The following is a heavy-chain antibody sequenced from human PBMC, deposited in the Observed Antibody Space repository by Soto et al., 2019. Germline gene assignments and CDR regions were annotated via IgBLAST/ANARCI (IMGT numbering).Heavy chain of an antibody. CDR1: GDSISDYY. Sequence: SETLSLTCTVSGDSISDYYWSWIRQPPGKGLEWIGYIYYSGSTNYNPSLKSRVTISVDTSKNQFSLKLSSVTAADTAVYYCARGDSTQFDYWGQGTLVTV. CDR3: ARGDSTQFDY. J-gene: IGHJ4*02. V-gene: IGHV4-59*01. CDR2: IYYSGST. D-gene: IGHD3-22*01.